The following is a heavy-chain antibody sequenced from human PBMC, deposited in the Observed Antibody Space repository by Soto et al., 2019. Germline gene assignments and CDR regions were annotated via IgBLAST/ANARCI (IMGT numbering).Heavy chain of an antibody. CDR2: IYYSGST. CDR3: ARDYRMWPEYDFWSGYYGGLWWFDP. CDR1: GGSISSYY. Sequence: SETLSLTCTVSGGSISSYYWSWIRQPPGKGLEWIGYIYYSGSTNYNPSLKSRVTISVDTSKNQFSLKLSSVTAADTAVYYCARDYRMWPEYDFWSGYYGGLWWFDPWGQGTLVTVSS. J-gene: IGHJ5*02. V-gene: IGHV4-59*01. D-gene: IGHD3-3*01.